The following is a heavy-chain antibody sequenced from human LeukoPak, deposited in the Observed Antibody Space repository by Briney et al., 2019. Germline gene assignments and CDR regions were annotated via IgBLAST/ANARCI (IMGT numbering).Heavy chain of an antibody. Sequence: SETLSLTCAVYGGSFSGYYWSWIRQPPGKGLEWIGEINHSGSTNYNPFLKSRVTISVDTSKNQFSLKLSSVTAADTAVYYCARRAITMVRGVRYGMDVWGQGTTVTVSS. D-gene: IGHD3-10*01. CDR2: INHSGST. CDR3: ARRAITMVRGVRYGMDV. V-gene: IGHV4-34*01. J-gene: IGHJ6*02. CDR1: GGSFSGYY.